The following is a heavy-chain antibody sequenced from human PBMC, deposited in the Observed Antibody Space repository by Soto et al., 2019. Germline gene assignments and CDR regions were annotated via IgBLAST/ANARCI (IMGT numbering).Heavy chain of an antibody. D-gene: IGHD3-9*01. V-gene: IGHV2-5*02. Sequence: GSGPTLVNPTQTLTLTCSFSGFSLSTSGVGVGWIRQPPGKALEWLALIYWDDDKRYSPFLRSRVTITKDTSKNQVVLTMTNMDPVDTGTYYCAHRLVWEPFDWSLGWFDPWGQGSLVPVSS. CDR2: IYWDDDK. CDR3: AHRLVWEPFDWSLGWFDP. J-gene: IGHJ5*02. CDR1: GFSLSTSGVG.